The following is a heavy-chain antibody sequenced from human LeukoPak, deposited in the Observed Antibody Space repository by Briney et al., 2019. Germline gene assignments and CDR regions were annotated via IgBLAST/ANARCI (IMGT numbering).Heavy chain of an antibody. J-gene: IGHJ4*02. V-gene: IGHV1-18*01. D-gene: IGHD2-2*01. CDR2: ISAYNGNT. Sequence: GASVKVSCKASGYTFTSYGTSWVRQAPGQGLEWMGWISAYNGNTNYAQKLQGRVTMTTDTSTSTAYMELRSLRSDDTAVYYCARALKGYCSSTSCFYFDYWGQGTLVTVSS. CDR1: GYTFTSYG. CDR3: ARALKGYCSSTSCFYFDY.